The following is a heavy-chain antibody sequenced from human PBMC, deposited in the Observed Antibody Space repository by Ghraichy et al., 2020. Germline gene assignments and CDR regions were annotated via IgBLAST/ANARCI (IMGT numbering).Heavy chain of an antibody. CDR1: GGTFSSYA. V-gene: IGHV1-69*13. CDR2: IIPIFGTA. J-gene: IGHJ6*02. Sequence: SVKVSCKASGGTFSSYAISWVRQAPGPGLEWMGGIIPIFGTANYAQKFQGRVTITADESTSTAYMELSSLRSEDTAVYYCARGGAGYSYGYYYYYGMDVWGQGTTVTVSS. D-gene: IGHD5-18*01. CDR3: ARGGAGYSYGYYYYYGMDV.